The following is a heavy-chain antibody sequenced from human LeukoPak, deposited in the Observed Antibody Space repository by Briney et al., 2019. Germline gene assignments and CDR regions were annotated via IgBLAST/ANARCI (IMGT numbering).Heavy chain of an antibody. V-gene: IGHV3-33*01. D-gene: IGHD6-19*01. CDR3: ARRSGWYFDY. CDR2: IWYDGSNK. CDR1: GFIFSNYG. J-gene: IGHJ4*02. Sequence: GRSLRLSCAASGFIFSNYGIHWVRQAPGKGLEWVAVIWYDGSNKYYAESVKGRFTISRDNSKNTLYLQMNSLRAEGTAVYYCARRSGWYFDYWGQGTLVTVSS.